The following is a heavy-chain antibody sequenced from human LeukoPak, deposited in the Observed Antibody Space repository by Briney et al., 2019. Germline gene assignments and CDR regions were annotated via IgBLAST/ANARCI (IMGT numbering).Heavy chain of an antibody. V-gene: IGHV1-46*01. CDR3: ATTAMVGYHDY. J-gene: IGHJ4*02. CDR2: INPSGGST. CDR1: GYTFTSYY. Sequence: ASVKVSCKASGYTFTSYYMHWVRQAPGQGLEWMGIINPSGGSTSYAQKFQGRVTMTEDTSTDTAYMELSSLRSEDTAVYYCATTAMVGYHDYWGQGTLVTVSS. D-gene: IGHD5-18*01.